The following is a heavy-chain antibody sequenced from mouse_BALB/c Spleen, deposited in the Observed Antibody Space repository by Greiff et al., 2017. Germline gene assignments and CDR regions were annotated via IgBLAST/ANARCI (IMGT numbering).Heavy chain of an antibody. Sequence: EVKLQESGPGLVKPSQSLSLTCSVTGYSITSGYYWNWIRQFPGNKLEWMGYISYDGSNNYNPSLKNRISITRDTSKNQFFLKLNSVTTEDTATYYCARYYAYYFDYWGQGTTLTVSS. V-gene: IGHV3-6*02. J-gene: IGHJ2*01. D-gene: IGHD1-1*02. CDR3: ARYYAYYFDY. CDR2: ISYDGSN. CDR1: GYSITSGYY.